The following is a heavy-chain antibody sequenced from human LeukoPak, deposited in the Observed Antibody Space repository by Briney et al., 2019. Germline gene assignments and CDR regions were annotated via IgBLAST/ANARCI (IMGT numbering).Heavy chain of an antibody. J-gene: IGHJ6*03. D-gene: IGHD3-10*01. CDR1: GFTFSSYA. CDR3: AKAGDYSYYYMDV. CDR2: ISGSLI. Sequence: GGSLRLSCAASGFTFSSYAMSWVRQAPGKGLEWLSSISGSLIYYADSVKGRFTISRDNSKNTLYLQMNSLRAEDTAVYYCAKAGDYSYYYMDVWGKGTTVTVSS. V-gene: IGHV3-23*01.